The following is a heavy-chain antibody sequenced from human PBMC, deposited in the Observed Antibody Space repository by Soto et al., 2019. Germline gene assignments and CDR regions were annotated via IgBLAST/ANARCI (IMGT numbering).Heavy chain of an antibody. D-gene: IGHD3-9*01. J-gene: IGHJ4*02. CDR3: AKDTDWYPYYFDY. V-gene: IGHV3-23*01. CDR1: GFTFSSYA. Sequence: EVQLLESGGGLVQPGGSLRLSCAASGFTFSSYAMSWVRQAPGKGLEWVSAISGSGGSTYYADSVKGRFTISRGNSKNTLYLQMNSLRAEDTAVYYCAKDTDWYPYYFDYWGQGTLVTVSS. CDR2: ISGSGGST.